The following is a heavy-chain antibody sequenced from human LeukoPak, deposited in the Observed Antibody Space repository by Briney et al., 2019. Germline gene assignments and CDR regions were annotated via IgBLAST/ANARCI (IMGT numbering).Heavy chain of an antibody. CDR1: GFTFSSYS. D-gene: IGHD1-26*01. CDR2: ISSSSSYI. V-gene: IGHV3-21*05. CDR3: ARVDARATGY. Sequence: AGGSLRLSCAASGFTFSSYSMNWARQAPGKGLEWVSYISSSSSYIYYADSVKGRFTISRDNAKNSLYLQMNSLRAEDTAVYYCARVDARATGYWGQGTLVTVSS. J-gene: IGHJ4*02.